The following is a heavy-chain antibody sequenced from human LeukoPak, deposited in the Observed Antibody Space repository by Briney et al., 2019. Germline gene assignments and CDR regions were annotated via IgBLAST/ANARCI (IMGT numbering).Heavy chain of an antibody. V-gene: IGHV3-48*04. D-gene: IGHD5-24*01. CDR1: GFTFSSYS. CDR3: ARAAGEMATIRY. Sequence: GGSLRLSCAASGFTFSSYSMNWVRQAPGKGLEWVSYISSRSRTIYYADSVKGRFTISRDNAKNSLYLQMNSLRAEDTAVYYCARAAGEMATIRYWGQGTLVTVSS. J-gene: IGHJ4*02. CDR2: ISSRSRTI.